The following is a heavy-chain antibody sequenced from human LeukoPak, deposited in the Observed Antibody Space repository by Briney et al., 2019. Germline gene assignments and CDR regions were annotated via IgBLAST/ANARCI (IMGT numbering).Heavy chain of an antibody. J-gene: IGHJ3*02. V-gene: IGHV4-4*07. Sequence: GSLRLSCAASGFTFSSYAMSWIRQPAGKGLEWIGRIYTSGSTNYNPSLKSRVTMSVDTSKNQFSLKLSSVTAADTAVYYCARDLRYFDWLLADDAFDIWGQGTMVTVSS. CDR1: GFTFSSYA. CDR2: IYTSGST. CDR3: ARDLRYFDWLLADDAFDI. D-gene: IGHD3-9*01.